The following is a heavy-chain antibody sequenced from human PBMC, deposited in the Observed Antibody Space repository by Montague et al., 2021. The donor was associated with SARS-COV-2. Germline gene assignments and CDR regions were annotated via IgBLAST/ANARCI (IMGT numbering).Heavy chain of an antibody. Sequence: SETLSLTCTVSGGSISSSSYYWGWIRQPPGKGLEWIGSTYYSGSTYYNPSLKSRVTISADTSKNQFSLKLSSVTAADTAVYYCARPDDILTGYYHYGMDVWGQGTPVTGPS. CDR1: GGSISSSSYY. D-gene: IGHD3-9*01. CDR3: ARPDDILTGYYHYGMDV. CDR2: TYYSGST. V-gene: IGHV4-39*01. J-gene: IGHJ6*02.